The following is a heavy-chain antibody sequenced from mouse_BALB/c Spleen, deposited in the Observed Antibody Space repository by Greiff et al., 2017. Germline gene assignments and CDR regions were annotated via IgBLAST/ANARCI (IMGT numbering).Heavy chain of an antibody. V-gene: IGHV5-12-1*01. J-gene: IGHJ1*01. CDR1: GFAFSSYD. CDR3: ARRMYYYGNGYV. Sequence: EVMLVESGGGLVKPGGSLKLSCAASGFAFSSYDMSWVRQTPEKRLEWVAYISSGGGSTYYPDTVKGRFTISRDNAKNTLYLQMSSLKSEDTAMYYCARRMYYYGNGYVWGAGTTVTVSS. D-gene: IGHD1-1*01. CDR2: ISSGGGST.